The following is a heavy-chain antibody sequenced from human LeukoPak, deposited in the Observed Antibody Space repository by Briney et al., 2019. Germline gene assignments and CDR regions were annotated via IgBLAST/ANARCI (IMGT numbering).Heavy chain of an antibody. CDR3: AKGPQLNSGYHPDY. CDR2: ITGSDDRR. J-gene: IGHJ4*02. Sequence: GGSLRLSCAASGFTFSSAAMTWVRQAPGKGLEWVSTITGSDDRRYYADSVKGRFTISRDYSKNTLHLQMNSLRVEDTAIFYCAKGPQLNSGYHPDYWGQGILVTVSS. D-gene: IGHD3-22*01. V-gene: IGHV3-23*01. CDR1: GFTFSSAA.